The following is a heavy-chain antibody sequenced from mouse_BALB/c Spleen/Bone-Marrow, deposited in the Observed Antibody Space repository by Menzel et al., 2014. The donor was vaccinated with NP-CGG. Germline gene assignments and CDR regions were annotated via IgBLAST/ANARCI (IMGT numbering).Heavy chain of an antibody. D-gene: IGHD2-1*01. CDR2: INPDSSTI. Sequence: VQLKQSGGGLVQPGGSLKLSCAASGFDFSRYWMSWVRQAPGKGLEWIGEINPDSSTINYTPSLKDKFIISRDNAKNTLYLQMSKVRSEDTALYYCARNGYYGYSDYWGQGTTLTVSS. J-gene: IGHJ2*01. V-gene: IGHV4-1*02. CDR3: ARNGYYGYSDY. CDR1: GFDFSRYW.